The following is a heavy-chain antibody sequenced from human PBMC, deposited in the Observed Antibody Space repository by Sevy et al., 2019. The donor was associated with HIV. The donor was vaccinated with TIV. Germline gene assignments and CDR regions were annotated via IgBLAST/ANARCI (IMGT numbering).Heavy chain of an antibody. D-gene: IGHD6-6*01. CDR2: IRYDGSNK. J-gene: IGHJ4*02. CDR1: GFTFSSYG. V-gene: IGHV3-30*02. CDR3: AKDRGIAARQPLGY. Sequence: GGSLRLSCAASGFTFSSYGMHWVRQAPGKGLEWVAFIRYDGSNKYYADSVKGRFTISRDNSKNTLYLQMNSLRAEDTAVYYCAKDRGIAARQPLGYWGQGTLVTVSS.